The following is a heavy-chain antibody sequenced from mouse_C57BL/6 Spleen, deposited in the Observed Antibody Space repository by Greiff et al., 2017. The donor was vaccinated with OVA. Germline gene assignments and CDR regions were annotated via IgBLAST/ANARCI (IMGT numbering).Heavy chain of an antibody. Sequence: QVQLKQSGAELARPGASVKLSCKASGYTFTSYGISWVKQRTGQGLEWIGEIYPRSGNTYYNEKFKGKATLTADKSSSTAYMELRSLTSEDSAVYFCATPIYDGYPGYFDYWGQGTTLTVSS. J-gene: IGHJ2*01. V-gene: IGHV1-81*01. CDR2: IYPRSGNT. CDR1: GYTFTSYG. D-gene: IGHD2-3*01. CDR3: ATPIYDGYPGYFDY.